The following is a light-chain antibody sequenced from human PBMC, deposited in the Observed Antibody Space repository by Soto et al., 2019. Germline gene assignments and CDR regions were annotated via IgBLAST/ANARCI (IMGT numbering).Light chain of an antibody. V-gene: IGLV1-44*01. CDR2: SNN. J-gene: IGLJ3*02. CDR1: SSNIGSNT. CDR3: AAWDDIRWV. Sequence: QSVLTQPPSASGTPGQRVTISCSGSSSNIGSNTVNWYQQLPGTAPKLLIYSNNQRPSGVPDRFSGSKSGTSASLAISGLQSEDEADYYCAAWDDIRWVFGGGTQLTVL.